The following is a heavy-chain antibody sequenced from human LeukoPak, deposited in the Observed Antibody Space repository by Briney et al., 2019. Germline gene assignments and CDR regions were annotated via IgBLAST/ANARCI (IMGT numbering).Heavy chain of an antibody. Sequence: SETLSLTCTVSGGSISSYYWSWIRQPPGKGLEWIGYIYYSGSTNYNPSLKSRVTISVDTSKNQFSLKLSSVTAADTAVYYCARASPASWSPYYFDYWGQGTLVTVSS. CDR1: GGSISSYY. D-gene: IGHD6-13*01. CDR3: ARASPASWSPYYFDY. CDR2: IYYSGST. V-gene: IGHV4-59*12. J-gene: IGHJ4*02.